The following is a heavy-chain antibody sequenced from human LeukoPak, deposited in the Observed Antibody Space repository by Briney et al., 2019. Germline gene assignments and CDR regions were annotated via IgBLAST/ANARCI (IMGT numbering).Heavy chain of an antibody. J-gene: IGHJ6*02. CDR1: GFTCRSYG. CDR2: IWYDGSNK. CDR3: ARPYYYDSSGYSPYGMDV. D-gene: IGHD3-22*01. V-gene: IGHV3-33*01. Sequence: PGGSLRLSCAASGFTCRSYGMYWVRQAPGKGREWVAVIWYDGSNKYYADSVKGRFTISRDNSKNTLFLQMNSLRAEDTAVYYCARPYYYDSSGYSPYGMDVWGQGTTVTVSS.